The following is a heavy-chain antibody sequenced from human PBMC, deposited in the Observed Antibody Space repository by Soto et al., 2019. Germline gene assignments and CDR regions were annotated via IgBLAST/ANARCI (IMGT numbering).Heavy chain of an antibody. CDR1: GFTFSDYY. CDR3: ARKSPGTTAAKNVFDI. J-gene: IGHJ3*02. D-gene: IGHD1-7*01. V-gene: IGHV3-11*04. CDR2: ISNSGSTT. Sequence: PGWSLRLSCAASGFTFSDYYMSWVRQVPGKGLEWISYISNSGSTTYYVESVKGRFTISRDNAKNSLYLQMNSLRAEDTAVYYLARKSPGTTAAKNVFDIWGEGTMVNISS.